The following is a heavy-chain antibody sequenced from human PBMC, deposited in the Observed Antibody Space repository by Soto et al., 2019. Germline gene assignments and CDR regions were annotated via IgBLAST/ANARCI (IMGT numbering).Heavy chain of an antibody. D-gene: IGHD6-19*01. CDR2: ISSSSSSM. CDR3: ARAIAVAGPTWFDP. Sequence: NPGGSLRLSCAASGFTFNSYSMNWVRQAPGKGLEWVSSISSSSSSMYYADSVKSRVTISVDTSKNQFSLKLSSVTAADTAVYYCARAIAVAGPTWFDPWGQGTLVTVSS. CDR1: GFTFNSYS. J-gene: IGHJ5*02. V-gene: IGHV3-21*04.